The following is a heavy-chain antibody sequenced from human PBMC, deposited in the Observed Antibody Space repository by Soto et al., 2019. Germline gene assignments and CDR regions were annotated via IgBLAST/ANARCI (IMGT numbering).Heavy chain of an antibody. V-gene: IGHV5-51*01. J-gene: IGHJ5*02. CDR3: ARRGKYCSSTSCYYWFDP. CDR2: IYPGDSDT. D-gene: IGHD2-2*01. Sequence: GESLKISCKGSGYSFTSYWIGWVRQMPGKGLEWMGIIYPGDSDTRYSPSFQGQVTISADKSISTAYLQWSSLKASDTAMYYCARRGKYCSSTSCYYWFDPWGQGTLVTVSS. CDR1: GYSFTSYW.